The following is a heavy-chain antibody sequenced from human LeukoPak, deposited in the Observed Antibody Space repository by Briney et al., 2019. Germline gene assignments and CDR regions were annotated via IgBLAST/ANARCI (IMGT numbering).Heavy chain of an antibody. Sequence: GGSLRLSCAASGFTFSSYWVSWVRQAPGKGLEWVANIKQDGSEKYYVDSVKGRFTISRDNAKNSLYLQMNSLRAEDTAVYYCARDGENWFDPWGQGTLVTVSS. CDR1: GFTFSSYW. CDR2: IKQDGSEK. CDR3: ARDGENWFDP. V-gene: IGHV3-7*03. J-gene: IGHJ5*02. D-gene: IGHD3-10*01.